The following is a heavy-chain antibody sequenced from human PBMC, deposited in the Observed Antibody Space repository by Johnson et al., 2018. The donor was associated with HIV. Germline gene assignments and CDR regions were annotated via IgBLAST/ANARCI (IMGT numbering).Heavy chain of an antibody. V-gene: IGHV3-33*01. Sequence: QVQLVESGGGVVQPGRSVRLSCAASGFTFSSYGMHWVRQAPGKGLEWVAVIWYDGSNKHYADSVKGRFTISRDNSKNTLFLQMNSLRAEDTAVYYCARDPAAAALRAFDIWGQGTMVTVSS. CDR3: ARDPAAAALRAFDI. CDR2: IWYDGSNK. CDR1: GFTFSSYG. J-gene: IGHJ3*02. D-gene: IGHD6-13*01.